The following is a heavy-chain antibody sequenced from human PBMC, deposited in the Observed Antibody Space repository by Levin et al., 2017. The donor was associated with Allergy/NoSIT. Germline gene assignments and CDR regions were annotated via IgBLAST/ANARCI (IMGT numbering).Heavy chain of an antibody. Sequence: GGSLRLSCAASGFTFSSYAMHWVRQAPGKGLEWVAVISYDGSNKYYADSVKGRFTISRDNSKNTLYLQMNSLRAEDTAVYYCARERFGELLTDYWGQGTLVTVSS. CDR3: ARERFGELLTDY. CDR2: ISYDGSNK. J-gene: IGHJ4*02. D-gene: IGHD3-10*01. V-gene: IGHV3-30-3*01. CDR1: GFTFSSYA.